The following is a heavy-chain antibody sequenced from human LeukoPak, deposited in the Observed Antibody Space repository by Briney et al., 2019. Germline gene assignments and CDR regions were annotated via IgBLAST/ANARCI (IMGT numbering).Heavy chain of an antibody. CDR1: GGSISSYY. V-gene: IGHV4-4*07. Sequence: SETLSLTCTVSGGSISSYYWSWIRQPAGKGLEWIGRMYTSGSTNHNPSLKSRVTMSVDTSKNQFSLKLSSVTAAGTAVYYCATSGWYQTGVYWGQGTLVTVSS. CDR2: MYTSGST. J-gene: IGHJ4*02. D-gene: IGHD6-13*01. CDR3: ATSGWYQTGVY.